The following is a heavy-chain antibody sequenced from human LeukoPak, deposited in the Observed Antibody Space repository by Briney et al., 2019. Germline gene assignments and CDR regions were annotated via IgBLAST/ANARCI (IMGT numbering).Heavy chain of an antibody. Sequence: GASVKVSCKASGYTFTSYAMHWVRQAPGQRLEWMGWINAGNGNTKYSQEFQGRVTITRDTSASTAYMELSSLRSEDMAVYYCARQPPYDSSGYYVDYWGQGTLVTVSS. CDR3: ARQPPYDSSGYYVDY. CDR2: INAGNGNT. J-gene: IGHJ4*02. CDR1: GYTFTSYA. D-gene: IGHD3-22*01. V-gene: IGHV1-3*03.